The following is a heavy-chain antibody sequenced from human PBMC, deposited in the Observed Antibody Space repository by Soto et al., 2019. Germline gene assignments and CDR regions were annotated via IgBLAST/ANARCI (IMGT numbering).Heavy chain of an antibody. CDR2: ISWNSAFI. D-gene: IGHD6-19*01. J-gene: IGHJ4*02. CDR3: VKATSVAAVDEYFFDS. Sequence: EVQLVESGGALVQPGWSLRLSCAASGFTFDDYAIHWVRQAPGKGLEWVAGISWNSAFIAYADSVKGRFTISRDNAKNYLYLQLSSLRPEDTALYYCVKATSVAAVDEYFFDSWGQGTLVTVSS. V-gene: IGHV3-9*01. CDR1: GFTFDDYA.